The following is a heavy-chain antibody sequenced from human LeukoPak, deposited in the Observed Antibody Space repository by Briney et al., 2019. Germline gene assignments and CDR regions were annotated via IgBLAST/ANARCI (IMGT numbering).Heavy chain of an antibody. CDR3: ARGPLLLWFGDPAFDY. V-gene: IGHV1-3*01. Sequence: ASVKVSCKASGYTFTSYAMHWVRQAPGQRLEWMGWINAGNGNTKYSQKFQGRVTITRDTSASTAYMELSSLRSEDTAVYYCARGPLLLWFGDPAFDYWGQGTLVTVSS. D-gene: IGHD3-10*01. J-gene: IGHJ4*02. CDR2: INAGNGNT. CDR1: GYTFTSYA.